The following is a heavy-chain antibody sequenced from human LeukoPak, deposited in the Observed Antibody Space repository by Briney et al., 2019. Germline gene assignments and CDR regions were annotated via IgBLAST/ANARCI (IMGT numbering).Heavy chain of an antibody. D-gene: IGHD3-3*01. CDR2: IYYSGTT. J-gene: IGHJ4*02. CDR3: AREGGFFRPLDY. Sequence: SETLSLTCTVSGGSISTYYWYWIRQPPGKGLEWIGYIYYSGTTNYNPSLKSRVTISVDTSKNQFSLKLSSVTAADTAVYYCAREGGFFRPLDYSGQGTLVTVSS. CDR1: GGSISTYY. V-gene: IGHV4-59*12.